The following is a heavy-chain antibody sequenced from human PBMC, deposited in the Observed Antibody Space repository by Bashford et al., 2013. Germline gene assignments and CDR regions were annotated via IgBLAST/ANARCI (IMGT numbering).Heavy chain of an antibody. D-gene: IGHD3-22*01. J-gene: IGHJ4*02. CDR3: ARAARTSSYDKVY. Sequence: SVKVSCKASGGTFSSYAISWVRQAPGQGLEWMGGIIPIFGTANYAQKFQGRVTMTRDTSISTAYMELSRLRSDDTAVYYCARAARTSSYDKVYWGQGTLVTVSS. CDR2: IIPIFGTA. V-gene: IGHV1-69*05. CDR1: GGTFSSYA.